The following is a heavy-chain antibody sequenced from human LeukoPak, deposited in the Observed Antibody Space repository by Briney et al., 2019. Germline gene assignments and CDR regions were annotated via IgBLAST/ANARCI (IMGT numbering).Heavy chain of an antibody. CDR1: GFTFSSYA. CDR3: ARARDRSSWYGYFDY. D-gene: IGHD6-13*01. Sequence: PGGSLRLSCAASGFTFSSYAMSWVRQAPGKGLEWVSAISGSGGSTYYADSVKGRFTISRDNSKNTLYLQMNSLRAEDTAVYYCARARDRSSWYGYFDYWGQGTLVTVSS. J-gene: IGHJ4*02. CDR2: ISGSGGST. V-gene: IGHV3-23*01.